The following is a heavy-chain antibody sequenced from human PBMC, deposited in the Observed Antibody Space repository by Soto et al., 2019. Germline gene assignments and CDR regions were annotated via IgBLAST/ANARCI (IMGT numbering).Heavy chain of an antibody. D-gene: IGHD5-18*01. J-gene: IGHJ4*02. CDR1: GGSFSSYH. V-gene: IGHV4-34*01. CDR3: ARGYDTALAPIF. Sequence: SETLSLTCAVYGGSFSSYHWSWIRQTPGKGLEWIGEINHPTTTNYNPSLKSRVIISLDTPNNQFSLKLSFVTAADTAVYYCARGYDTALAPIFWGQGILVTVSS. CDR2: INHPTTT.